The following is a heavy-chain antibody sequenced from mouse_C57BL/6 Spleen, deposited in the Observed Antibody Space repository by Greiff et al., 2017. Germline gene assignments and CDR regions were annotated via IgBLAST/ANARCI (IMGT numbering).Heavy chain of an antibody. D-gene: IGHD2-5*01. CDR2: IYPSDSET. J-gene: IGHJ2*01. V-gene: IGHV1-61*01. Sequence: VQLQQPGAELVRPGSSVKLSCKASGYTFTSYWMDWVKQRPGQGLEWIGNIYPSDSETHYNQKFKDKATLTVDKSSSTAYMQLSSLTSEDSAVYYCARKETYYSNSFDYWGQGTTLTVSS. CDR3: ARKETYYSNSFDY. CDR1: GYTFTSYW.